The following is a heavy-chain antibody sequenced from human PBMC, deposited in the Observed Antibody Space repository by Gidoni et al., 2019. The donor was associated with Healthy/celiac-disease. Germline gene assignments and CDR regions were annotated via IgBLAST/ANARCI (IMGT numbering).Heavy chain of an antibody. V-gene: IGHV1-18*01. CDR3: ARDSFGALRGLYYFDY. CDR2: ISAYNGNT. CDR1: GYTFTRYG. D-gene: IGHD3-3*01. Sequence: QVQLVQSGAEVKKPGASVKVSCKASGYTFTRYGISWVRQAHGQGLEWMGWISAYNGNTNYAQKLQGRVTMTTDTSTSTAYMELRSLRSDDTAVYYCARDSFGALRGLYYFDYWGQGTLVTVSS. J-gene: IGHJ4*02.